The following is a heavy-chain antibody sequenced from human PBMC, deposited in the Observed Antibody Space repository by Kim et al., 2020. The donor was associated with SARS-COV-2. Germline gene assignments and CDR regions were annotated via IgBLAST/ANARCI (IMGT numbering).Heavy chain of an antibody. CDR1: GGSISSGDYY. V-gene: IGHV4-30-4*01. CDR2: VYYSGNT. Sequence: SETLSLTCTVSGGSISSGDYYWSWVRQPPGKGLEWIGYVYYSGNTFYNPSLKTRVTISVDTSKNQFSLKLSSVTAADTAGYYCARDGLRGGWAYYFVYWGQGTLVTVSS. CDR3: ARDGLRGGWAYYFVY. J-gene: IGHJ4*02. D-gene: IGHD3-16*01.